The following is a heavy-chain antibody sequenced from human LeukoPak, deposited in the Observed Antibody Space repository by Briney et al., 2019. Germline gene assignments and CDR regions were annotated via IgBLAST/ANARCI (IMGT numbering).Heavy chain of an antibody. D-gene: IGHD4-11*01. Sequence: GGSLRLSCAASGFTVSSNYMSWVRQAPGKGLEWVSTFKTKYHQVYYAESVRGRFTISTDNSRNTVFLQMNSLRADDTALYYCARSVPDYTRFDYWGQGALVTVSS. CDR1: GFTVSSNY. V-gene: IGHV3-53*01. J-gene: IGHJ4*02. CDR3: ARSVPDYTRFDY. CDR2: FKTKYHQV.